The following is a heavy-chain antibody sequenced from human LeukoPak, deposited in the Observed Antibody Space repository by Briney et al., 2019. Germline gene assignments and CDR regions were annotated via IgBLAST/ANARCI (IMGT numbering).Heavy chain of an antibody. D-gene: IGHD1-26*01. CDR3: ARDSNSGSPDY. CDR2: IYYSGST. Sequence: SETLSLTCTVSGGSISSYYWSWIRQPPGKGLEWIGYIYYSGSTNYNPSLKSRVTISVDTSKNQFSLKLSSVTAADTAVYYCARDSNSGSPDYWGQGTLVTVSS. CDR1: GGSISSYY. V-gene: IGHV4-59*01. J-gene: IGHJ4*02.